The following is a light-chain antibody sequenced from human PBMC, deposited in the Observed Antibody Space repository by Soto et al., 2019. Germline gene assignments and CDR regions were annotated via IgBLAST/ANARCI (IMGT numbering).Light chain of an antibody. CDR1: QTILSW. Sequence: IRMTQSPSTLSASVGDRVSITCRASQTILSWLAWYQQKPGKAPNLLIYKASSLESGIPSRYSGRGSWTEFTLTISGLQPDDFEAYDCHQYNSDTYSFGQGTKLEIK. CDR3: HQYNSDTYS. V-gene: IGKV1-5*03. CDR2: KAS. J-gene: IGKJ2*03.